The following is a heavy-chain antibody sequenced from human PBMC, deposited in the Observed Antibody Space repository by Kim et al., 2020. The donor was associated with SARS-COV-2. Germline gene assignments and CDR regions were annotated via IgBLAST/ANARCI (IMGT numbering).Heavy chain of an antibody. Sequence: SETLSLTCAVYGGSFSGYYWSWIRQPPGKGLEWIGEINHSGSTNYNPSLKSRVTISVDTSKNQFSLKLSSVTAADTAVYYCARGPWGSSWNHWKDWGQGTLVTVSS. CDR1: GGSFSGYY. J-gene: IGHJ4*02. D-gene: IGHD6-13*01. CDR2: INHSGST. V-gene: IGHV4-34*01. CDR3: ARGPWGSSWNHWKD.